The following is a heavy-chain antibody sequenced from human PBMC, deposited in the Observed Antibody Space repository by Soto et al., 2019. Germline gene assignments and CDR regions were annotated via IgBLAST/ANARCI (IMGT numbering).Heavy chain of an antibody. CDR1: GVTVNSNF. CDR2: IFSGGDT. CDR3: VKEFRGAFDY. V-gene: IGHV3-53*01. D-gene: IGHD3-10*01. Sequence: EVELVESGGGLSQPGGSLRLSCAVSGVTVNSNFMSWVRQAPGKGLEWGSVIFSGGDTDYADSVKGRFTMSRDISKNTLYLQMNSLRAEDTAVYFCVKEFRGAFDYWGQGTLVTVSS. J-gene: IGHJ4*02.